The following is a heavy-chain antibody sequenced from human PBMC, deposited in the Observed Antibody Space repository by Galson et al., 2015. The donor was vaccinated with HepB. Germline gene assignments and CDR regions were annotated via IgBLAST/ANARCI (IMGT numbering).Heavy chain of an antibody. CDR3: ARRGANCNGEKCYGEGGSDF. V-gene: IGHV5-51*01. CDR1: GYNFNNYW. J-gene: IGHJ4*02. CDR2: IYPADSDT. D-gene: IGHD2/OR15-2a*01. Sequence: QSGAEVKKPGESLKISCRGSGYNFNNYWIAWVRQMPGKGLEWMGIIYPADSDTKYSPSFEGQITISADKSSSTAYLQWSSLKASDTATYYCARRGANCNGEKCYGEGGSDFWGQGTLVMVSA.